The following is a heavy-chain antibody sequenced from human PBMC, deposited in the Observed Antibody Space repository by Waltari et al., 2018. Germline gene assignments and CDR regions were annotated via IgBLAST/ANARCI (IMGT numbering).Heavy chain of an antibody. CDR3: ARDDRSVYYHGLVG. CDR1: GGSISSGDYY. Sequence: QVQLQESGPGLVKPSQTLSLTCTVSGGSISSGDYYWSWIRQPPGKGLEWIGYIYYSGSTYSHPSLNGRVTMSVDPSKNPFSLKLISLTAAGTAVYYCARDDRSVYYHGLVGWGQGTLVTVSS. CDR2: IYYSGST. J-gene: IGHJ4*02. D-gene: IGHD3-22*01. V-gene: IGHV4-30-4*08.